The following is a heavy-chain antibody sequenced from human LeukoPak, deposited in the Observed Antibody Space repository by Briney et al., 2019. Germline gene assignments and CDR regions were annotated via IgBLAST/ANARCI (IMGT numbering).Heavy chain of an antibody. V-gene: IGHV3-15*01. CDR1: GFTFSDYY. CDR3: TTETTYDYVWGSYRYSALDY. D-gene: IGHD3-16*02. CDR2: IKSKTDGGTT. J-gene: IGHJ4*02. Sequence: PGGSLRLSCAASGFTFSDYYMSWIRQAPGKGLEWVGRIKSKTDGGTTDYAAPVKGRFTISRDDSKNTLYLQMNSLKTEDTAVYYCTTETTYDYVWGSYRYSALDYWGQGTLVTVSS.